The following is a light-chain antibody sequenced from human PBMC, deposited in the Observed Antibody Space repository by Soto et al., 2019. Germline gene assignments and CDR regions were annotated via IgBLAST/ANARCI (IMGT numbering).Light chain of an antibody. V-gene: IGLV2-23*03. CDR3: CSYADSSTFVV. CDR2: EGS. Sequence: QSALTQPASVSGSPGQSITISCTGTSSDVGSYNLVSWYQQHPGKATKLMIYEGSKRPSGVSNRFSGSKSGNTASLTISGLQADDEAAYYCCSYADSSTFVVFGGGTKLTVL. J-gene: IGLJ2*01. CDR1: SSDVGSYNL.